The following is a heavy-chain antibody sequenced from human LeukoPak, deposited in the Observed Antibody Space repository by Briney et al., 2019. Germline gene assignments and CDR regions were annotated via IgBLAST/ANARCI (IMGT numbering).Heavy chain of an antibody. J-gene: IGHJ6*02. D-gene: IGHD2-15*01. CDR2: INPNSGGT. CDR3: ARDLMVGDCSGGSCNYYYGMDV. V-gene: IGHV1-2*04. CDR1: GYTFTGYY. Sequence: GASVKVSCKASGYTFTGYYMHWVRQAPGQGLEWMGWINPNSGGTNYAQKFQGWVTMTRDTSISTAYMELSRLRSDDTAVYYCARDLMVGDCSGGSCNYYYGMDVWGQGTTVTVSS.